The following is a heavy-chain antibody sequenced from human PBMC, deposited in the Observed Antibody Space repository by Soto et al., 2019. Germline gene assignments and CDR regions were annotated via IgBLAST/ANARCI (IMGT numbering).Heavy chain of an antibody. Sequence: QVQLVESGGGVVQPGRSVRLSCASSGITFNRYGMHWVRQAPGKGLEWVAVIWHDGSSEYYADSVKGRFTISRDNSKNTRFLHMNSLRAEDTAVSYCARGVDYFDYWGQGTLVTVSS. CDR3: ARGVDYFDY. CDR1: GITFNRYG. CDR2: IWHDGSSE. J-gene: IGHJ4*02. V-gene: IGHV3-33*01.